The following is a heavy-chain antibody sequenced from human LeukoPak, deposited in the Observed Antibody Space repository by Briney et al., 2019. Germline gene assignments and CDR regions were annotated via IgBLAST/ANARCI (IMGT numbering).Heavy chain of an antibody. CDR2: IYNSGST. V-gene: IGHV4-38-2*02. CDR1: GYSISSGYY. Sequence: SETLSLTCTVSGYSISSGYYWGWIRQPPGKGLEWIGSIYNSGSTYYNSFPKSRVTISKDTSKNQLSLKLSSVTAADTAAYYCARGYRTLSWFDPWGQGTLVTVSS. CDR3: ARGYRTLSWFDP. D-gene: IGHD5-12*01. J-gene: IGHJ5*02.